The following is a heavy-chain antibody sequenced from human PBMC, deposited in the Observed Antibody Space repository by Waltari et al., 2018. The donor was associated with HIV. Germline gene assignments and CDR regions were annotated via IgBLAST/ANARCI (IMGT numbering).Heavy chain of an antibody. CDR3: ARDPQRKDGYNFDS. CDR1: GSGFNTYY. V-gene: IGHV1-2*06. CDR2: FDMKTGVT. J-gene: IGHJ4*02. Sequence: QVQLVQAGAEVKKPGASVKVSCQTSGSGFNTYYIHWVRPAPGRGLEWMGLFDMKTGVTSYAQAFQGRVTMAGDASISTASLELSSLTSDDTATYYCARDPQRKDGYNFDSWGQGTQVTVSS. D-gene: IGHD5-12*01.